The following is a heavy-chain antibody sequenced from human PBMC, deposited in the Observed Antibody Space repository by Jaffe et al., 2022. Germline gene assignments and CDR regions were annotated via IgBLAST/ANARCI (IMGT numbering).Heavy chain of an antibody. CDR1: DFTFSTYA. CDR2: IGASIVSTIGGSLAGT. V-gene: IGHV3-23*01. CDR3: ARQSGAGRYFDY. J-gene: IGHJ4*02. Sequence: EVQVLVSGGGLVQPGESLRLSCEASDFTFSTYAMSWLRQAPGKGLEWVSTIGASIVSTIGGSLAGTYYADSVRGRFTISRDNARNTVFLQMNSLRGDDTAVYYCARQSGAGRYFDYWGQGTLLTVSS. D-gene: IGHD5-12*01.